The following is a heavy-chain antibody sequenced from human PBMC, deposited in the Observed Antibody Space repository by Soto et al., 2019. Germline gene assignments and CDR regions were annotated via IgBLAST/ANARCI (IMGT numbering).Heavy chain of an antibody. CDR2: ISYDGSNK. V-gene: IGHV3-30*03. CDR1: GFTFSSYG. J-gene: IGHJ4*02. D-gene: IGHD1-26*01. Sequence: QVQLVESGGGVVQPGRSLRLSCAASGFTFSSYGMHWVRQAPGKGLEWVAVISYDGSNKYYADSVKGRFTISRDNSKNTLYLQMNSLRAGDTVVYYCARGSGVVGATLDYWGQGTLVTVSS. CDR3: ARGSGVVGATLDY.